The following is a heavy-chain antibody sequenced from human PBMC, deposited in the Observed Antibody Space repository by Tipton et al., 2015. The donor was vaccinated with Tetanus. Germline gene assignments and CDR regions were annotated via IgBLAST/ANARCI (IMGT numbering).Heavy chain of an antibody. J-gene: IGHJ4*02. CDR1: GFTFNIFG. V-gene: IGHV3-23*01. D-gene: IGHD1-14*01. CDR3: ATKASPVLRNDY. Sequence: SLRLSCAATGFTFNIFGMSWVRQAPGKGLEWVSGISRSGENTFYADSVKGLFTISIDNSKNTLYLQMNSLRAEDTAIYYWATKASPVLRNDYWGQGTLVTVSS. CDR2: ISRSGENT.